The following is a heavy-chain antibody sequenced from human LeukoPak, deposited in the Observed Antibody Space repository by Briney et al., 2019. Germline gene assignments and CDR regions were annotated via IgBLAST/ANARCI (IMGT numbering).Heavy chain of an antibody. CDR3: AAPHPGYYDILTGYYYF. V-gene: IGHV3-23*01. CDR2: ISGSGGST. J-gene: IGHJ4*02. Sequence: PGGSLRLSCAASGFTFSSYWMSWVRQAPGKGLEWVSGISGSGGSTYYADSVKGRFTISRDNSKKTLYLQMSILRAEDTAVYYCAAPHPGYYDILTGYYYFWGQGTLVTVSS. D-gene: IGHD3-9*01. CDR1: GFTFSSYW.